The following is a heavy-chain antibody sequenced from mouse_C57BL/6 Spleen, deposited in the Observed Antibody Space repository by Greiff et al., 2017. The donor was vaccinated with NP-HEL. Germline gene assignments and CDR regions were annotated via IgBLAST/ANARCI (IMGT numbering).Heavy chain of an antibody. CDR3: ARDRDGSSYFDY. D-gene: IGHD1-1*01. CDR2: INYDGSST. Sequence: EVQVVESEGGLVQPGSSMKLSCTASGFTFSDYYMAWVRQVPEKGLEWVANINYDGSSTYYLDSLKSRFIISRDNAKNILYLQMSSLKSEDTATYYCARDRDGSSYFDYRGQGTTLTVSS. J-gene: IGHJ2*01. CDR1: GFTFSDYY. V-gene: IGHV5-16*01.